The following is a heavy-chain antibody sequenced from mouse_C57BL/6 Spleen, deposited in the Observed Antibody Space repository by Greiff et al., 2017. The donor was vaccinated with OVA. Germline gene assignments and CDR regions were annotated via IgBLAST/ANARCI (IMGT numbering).Heavy chain of an antibody. Sequence: DVQLQESGPGLVKPSQSLSLTCSVTGYSITSGYYWNWIRQFPGNKLEWMGYISYDGSNNYNPSLKNRISITRDTSKNQFFLKLNSVTTEDTATYYCARGGYDYDWYFDVWGTGTTVTVSS. CDR2: ISYDGSN. V-gene: IGHV3-6*01. J-gene: IGHJ1*03. D-gene: IGHD2-4*01. CDR1: GYSITSGYY. CDR3: ARGGYDYDWYFDV.